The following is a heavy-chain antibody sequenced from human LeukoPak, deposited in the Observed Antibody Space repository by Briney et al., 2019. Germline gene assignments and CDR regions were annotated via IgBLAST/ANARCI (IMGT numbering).Heavy chain of an antibody. Sequence: PGGSLRLSCAASGFTFRTYAMSWVRQAPGKGLEWVSTVSGSGGSTYYADSVKGRFTISRDNSKNTLYLRVNSLRAEDTAIYYCANLDTASGGYWGQGTLVTVSS. CDR2: VSGSGGST. J-gene: IGHJ4*02. CDR1: GFTFRTYA. V-gene: IGHV3-23*01. D-gene: IGHD5-18*01. CDR3: ANLDTASGGY.